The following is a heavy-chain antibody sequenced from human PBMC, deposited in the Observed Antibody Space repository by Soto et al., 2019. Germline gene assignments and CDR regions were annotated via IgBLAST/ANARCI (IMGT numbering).Heavy chain of an antibody. J-gene: IGHJ6*03. D-gene: IGHD5-18*01. CDR1: GGSISSYY. CDR2: IYYSGST. CDR3: AREGFVDTAMENYYYYYMDV. V-gene: IGHV4-59*01. Sequence: QVQLQESGPGLVKPSETLSLTCTVSGGSISSYYWSWIRQPPGKGLEWIGYIYYSGSTNYNPSLKSRVTISVDTSKNQFSLKLSSVTAADTAVYYCAREGFVDTAMENYYYYYMDVWGKGTTVTVSS.